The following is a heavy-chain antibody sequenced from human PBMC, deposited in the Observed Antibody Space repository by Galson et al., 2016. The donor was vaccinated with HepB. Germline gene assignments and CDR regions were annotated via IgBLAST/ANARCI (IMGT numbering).Heavy chain of an antibody. J-gene: IGHJ5*02. V-gene: IGHV3-64D*06. D-gene: IGHD6-13*01. CDR2: ISSKGGST. CDR3: VKEPKEQPDNWLDP. Sequence: SLRLSCAGSGFTFSRYAMLWVRQAPGKGLEYVSSISSKGGSTYYADSMKGRLSISRDNSKNTLYLQMSGLRGENTAVYYCVKEPKEQPDNWLDPWGQGTLGTVSS. CDR1: GFTFSRYA.